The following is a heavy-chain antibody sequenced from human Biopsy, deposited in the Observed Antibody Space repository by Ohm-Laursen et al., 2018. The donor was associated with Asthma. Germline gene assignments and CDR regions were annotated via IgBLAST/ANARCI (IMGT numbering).Heavy chain of an antibody. V-gene: IGHV4-31*03. CDR1: GGSLSSGPYY. J-gene: IGHJ5*01. D-gene: IGHD2-8*01. Sequence: SQTLSLTCTVSGGSLSSGPYYWSWVRQHPGKGLEWIGYINYSGSTFYSPSLESRVTVSVDTSKNQFSLKLSSVTAADTAVYYCARDLSGYCTSSACYGFDSWDQGTLVTVPS. CDR2: INYSGST. CDR3: ARDLSGYCTSSACYGFDS.